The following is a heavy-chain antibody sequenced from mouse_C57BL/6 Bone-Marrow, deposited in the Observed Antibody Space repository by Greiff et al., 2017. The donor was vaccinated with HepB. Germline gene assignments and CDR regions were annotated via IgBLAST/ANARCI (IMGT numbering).Heavy chain of an antibody. D-gene: IGHD2-3*01. J-gene: IGHJ4*01. CDR2: IYPRSGNT. CDR3: ARSYDGYYGDYAMDY. V-gene: IGHV1-81*01. Sequence: VKLQESGAELARPGASVKLSCKASGYTFTSYGIRWVKQRTGQGLEWIGEIYPRSGNTYYNEKFKGKATLTADKSSSTAYMELRSLTSEDSAVYFCARSYDGYYGDYAMDYWGQGTSVTVSS. CDR1: GYTFTSYG.